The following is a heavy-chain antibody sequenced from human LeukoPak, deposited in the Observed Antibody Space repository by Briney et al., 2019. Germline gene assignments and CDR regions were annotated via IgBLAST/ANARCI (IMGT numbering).Heavy chain of an antibody. CDR3: ARVPSWELLAPYYYYGMDV. CDR2: IIPIFGTA. V-gene: IGHV1-69*13. J-gene: IGHJ6*02. Sequence: SVKVSRKASGYTFTSYDINWVRQAPGQGLEWMGGIIPIFGTANYAQKFQGRVTITADESTSTAYMELSSLRSEDTAVYYCARVPSWELLAPYYYYGMDVWGQGTTVTVSS. D-gene: IGHD1-26*01. CDR1: GYTFTSYD.